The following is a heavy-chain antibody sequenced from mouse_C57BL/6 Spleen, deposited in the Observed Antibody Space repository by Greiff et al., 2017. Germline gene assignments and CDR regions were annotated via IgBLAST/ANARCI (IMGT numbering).Heavy chain of an antibody. V-gene: IGHV1-80*01. D-gene: IGHD4-1*01. J-gene: IGHJ2*01. CDR3: ARRWDDGHFDY. CDR1: GYAFSSYW. CDR2: IYPGDGDT. Sequence: QVQLQQSGAELVKPGASVKISCKASGYAFSSYWMNWVKQRPGKGLEWIGQIYPGDGDTNYNGQFKGKATLTADKSSSTAYMQLSSLTSEDSAVYFCARRWDDGHFDYWGQGTTLTVSS.